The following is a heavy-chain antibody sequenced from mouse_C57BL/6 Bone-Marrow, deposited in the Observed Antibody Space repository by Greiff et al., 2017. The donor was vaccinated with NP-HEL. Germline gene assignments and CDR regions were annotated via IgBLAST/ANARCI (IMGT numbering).Heavy chain of an antibody. CDR2: IDPNSGGT. V-gene: IGHV1-72*01. D-gene: IGHD1-1*01. CDR3: ARYYYGSRGWYFDV. CDR1: GYTFTSYW. J-gene: IGHJ1*03. Sequence: QVQLKQPWADLVKPGASVKLSCKASGYTFTSYWMHWVKQRPGRGLEWIGRIDPNSGGTKFNEKFKTKATLTVDKPSSTAYMQLSSLTSEDSAVYYCARYYYGSRGWYFDVWGTGTTVTVSS.